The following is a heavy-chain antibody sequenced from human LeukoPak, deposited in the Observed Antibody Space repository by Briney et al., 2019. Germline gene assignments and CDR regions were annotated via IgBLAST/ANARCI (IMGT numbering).Heavy chain of an antibody. CDR1: GYSFTSYW. V-gene: IGHV5-51*01. D-gene: IGHD6-19*01. CDR3: ARRGGRLGSGWYIDY. CDR2: IYPGDSDT. Sequence: GDSLKISCKGSGYSFTSYWIGWVRQMPGKGLEWMGIIYPGDSDTRYSPSFQGQVIISADKSISTAYLQWSSLKASDTAMYYCARRGGRLGSGWYIDYWGQGTLVTVSS. J-gene: IGHJ4*02.